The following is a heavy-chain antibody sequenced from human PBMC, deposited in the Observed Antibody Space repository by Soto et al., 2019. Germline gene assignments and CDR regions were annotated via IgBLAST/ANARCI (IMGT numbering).Heavy chain of an antibody. Sequence: GGSLRLSCAASGFTFSSYGMHWVRQAPGKGLEWVAVIWYDGSNKDYADSVKGRFTISRDNSKNTLYLQMNSRRAEDTAVYYCARDRRAGYSYGCFDYWGQGTLVTVSS. CDR3: ARDRRAGYSYGCFDY. CDR1: GFTFSSYG. D-gene: IGHD5-18*01. V-gene: IGHV3-33*01. CDR2: IWYDGSNK. J-gene: IGHJ4*02.